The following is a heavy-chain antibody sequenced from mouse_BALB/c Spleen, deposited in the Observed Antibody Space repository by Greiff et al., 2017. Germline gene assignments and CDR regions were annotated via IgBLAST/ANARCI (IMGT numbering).Heavy chain of an antibody. CDR2: IDTSDSYT. D-gene: IGHD2-10*02. V-gene: IGHV1-69*01. Sequence: QVQLQQPGAELVMPGASVKMSCKASGYTFTDYWMHWVKQRPGQGLEWIGAIDTSDSYTSYNQKFKGKATLTVDESSSTAYMQLSSLTSEDSAVYFCAREEYGNYFDYWGQGTTLTVSS. CDR1: GYTFTDYW. CDR3: AREEYGNYFDY. J-gene: IGHJ2*01.